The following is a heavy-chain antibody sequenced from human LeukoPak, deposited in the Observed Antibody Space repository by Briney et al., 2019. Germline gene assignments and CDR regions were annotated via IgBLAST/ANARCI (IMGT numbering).Heavy chain of an antibody. CDR2: ICYDGSKK. V-gene: IGHV3-33*01. D-gene: IGHD6-13*01. Sequence: GGSLRLSFAASLFTFSSYGMHWVRQAPCKGLEWVAVICYDGSKKYYAGSVKGRFTISIDNFKNTLYLPMNSLRAEDTAVYYCARAKGYSSSWSPGDVWGKGTTVTVSS. CDR3: ARAKGYSSSWSPGDV. CDR1: LFTFSSYG. J-gene: IGHJ6*04.